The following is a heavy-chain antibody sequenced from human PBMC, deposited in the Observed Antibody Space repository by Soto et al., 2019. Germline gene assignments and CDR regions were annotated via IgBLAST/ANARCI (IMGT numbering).Heavy chain of an antibody. Sequence: GGSLRLSCAASGFTFSDYSMNWVRQAPGKGLEWLSYIGGTGTTIHYADSVKGRFTISRDNAKNSLSLQMHGLRAEDTAMYYCVRDLHCTIPTCYTVWGQGTVVTVSS. J-gene: IGHJ3*01. CDR1: GFTFSDYS. V-gene: IGHV3-48*01. CDR2: IGGTGTTI. D-gene: IGHD2-2*02. CDR3: VRDLHCTIPTCYTV.